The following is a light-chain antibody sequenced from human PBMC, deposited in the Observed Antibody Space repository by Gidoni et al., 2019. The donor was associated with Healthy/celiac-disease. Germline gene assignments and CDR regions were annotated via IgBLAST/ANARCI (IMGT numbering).Light chain of an antibody. J-gene: IGKJ2*01. Sequence: EIVLTQSPATLSLYPGERATLSCRASQSVSSYLAWYQQKPGQAPRLLIYDASNRATGIPARCSGSGSGTDFTLTISSLEPEDFAVYYCQQRSNWPMYTFGQGTKLEIK. V-gene: IGKV3-11*01. CDR2: DAS. CDR1: QSVSSY. CDR3: QQRSNWPMYT.